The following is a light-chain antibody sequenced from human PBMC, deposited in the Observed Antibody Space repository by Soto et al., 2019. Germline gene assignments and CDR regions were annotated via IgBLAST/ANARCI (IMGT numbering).Light chain of an antibody. Sequence: DIGMHKSPSPLSASVGDRVTIPSRASETIGSWLAWYQQKPGKAPNLPIYDASTLESGIPARFSGSGYGTDFTLTISSLQSDDFATYYCQQYNSYSLTFGQGTKGDIK. J-gene: IGKJ1*01. CDR1: ETIGSW. V-gene: IGKV1-5*01. CDR3: QQYNSYSLT. CDR2: DAS.